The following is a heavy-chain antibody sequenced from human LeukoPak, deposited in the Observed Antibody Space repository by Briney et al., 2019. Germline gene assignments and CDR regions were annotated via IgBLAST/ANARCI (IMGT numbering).Heavy chain of an antibody. CDR2: ISSSSSTI. J-gene: IGHJ5*02. Sequence: GGSLRLSCAAFGFTFSSYSMNWVRQAPGKGLEWVSHISSSSSTINYADSVKGRFTISRDNAKNSLYPQMNSLRAEDTAVYYCARDLRTYSSRGAHWFDPWGQGTLVTVSS. CDR1: GFTFSSYS. V-gene: IGHV3-48*01. CDR3: ARDLRTYSSRGAHWFDP. D-gene: IGHD6-13*01.